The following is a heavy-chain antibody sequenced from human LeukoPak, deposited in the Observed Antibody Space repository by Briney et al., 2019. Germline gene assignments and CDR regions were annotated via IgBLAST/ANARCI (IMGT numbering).Heavy chain of an antibody. D-gene: IGHD3-10*01. J-gene: IGHJ4*02. Sequence: GASVKASCKASGYTFTGYYMHWVRQAPGQGLEWMGWINPNSGGTNYAQKFQGRVTMTRDTSISTAYMELSRLRSDDTAVYYCARDEGNTMVRGVILYYFDYWGQGTLVTVSS. CDR2: INPNSGGT. V-gene: IGHV1-2*02. CDR1: GYTFTGYY. CDR3: ARDEGNTMVRGVILYYFDY.